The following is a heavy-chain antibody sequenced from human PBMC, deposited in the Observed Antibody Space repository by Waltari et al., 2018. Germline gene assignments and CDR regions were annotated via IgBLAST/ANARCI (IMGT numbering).Heavy chain of an antibody. CDR1: GFTFSSYA. CDR3: ARDLVPRQDIVVVPAAMR. J-gene: IGHJ4*02. Sequence: QVQLVESGGGVVQPGRSLRLSCAASGFTFSSYAMHWVRQAPGKGLEWVAVISYDGSNKYYADSVKGRFTISRDNSKNTLYLQMNSLRAEDTAVYYCARDLVPRQDIVVVPAAMRWGQGTLVTVSS. CDR2: ISYDGSNK. V-gene: IGHV3-30*01. D-gene: IGHD2-2*01.